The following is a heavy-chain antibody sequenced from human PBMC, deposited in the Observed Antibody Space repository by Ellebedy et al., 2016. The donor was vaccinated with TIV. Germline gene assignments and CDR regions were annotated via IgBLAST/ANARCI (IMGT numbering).Heavy chain of an antibody. J-gene: IGHJ5*02. D-gene: IGHD3-22*01. CDR3: AKDSRVTMIVVAKNWFDP. V-gene: IGHV3-23*01. CDR1: GFTFSSYA. CDR2: ISGSGGST. Sequence: GESLKISXAASGFTFSSYAMSWVRQAPGKGLEWVSAISGSGGSTYYADSVKGRFTISRDNSKNTLYLQMNSLRAEDTAVYYCAKDSRVTMIVVAKNWFDPWGQGTLVTVSS.